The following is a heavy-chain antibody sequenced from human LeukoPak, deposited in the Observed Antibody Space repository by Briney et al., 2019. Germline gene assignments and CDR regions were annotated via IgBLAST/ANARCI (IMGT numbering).Heavy chain of an antibody. CDR1: GGSISSYY. CDR2: IYTSGST. Sequence: SETLSLTCTVSGGSISSYYWSWIRQPAGKGLEWIGRIYTSGSTNYNPSLKSRVTMSVDTSKNQFSLKLSSVTAADTAVYYCARHLGYCSGGSCYRTFDAFDIWGQGTMVTVSS. CDR3: ARHLGYCSGGSCYRTFDAFDI. J-gene: IGHJ3*02. V-gene: IGHV4-4*07. D-gene: IGHD2-15*01.